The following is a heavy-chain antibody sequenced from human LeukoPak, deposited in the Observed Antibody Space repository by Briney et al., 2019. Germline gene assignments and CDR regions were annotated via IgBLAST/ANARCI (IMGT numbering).Heavy chain of an antibody. CDR3: AKGDCSGGSCYPYYYYGMDV. V-gene: IGHV3-9*01. CDR2: ISWISGGI. CDR1: GFTFDDYA. J-gene: IGHJ6*02. Sequence: PGGSLRLSCAASGFTFDDYAMHWVRQAPGKGLEWASGISWISGGIGRADSVKGRFTISRDNAKNSLYLQMNSPRAEDTALYYCAKGDCSGGSCYPYYYYGMDVWGQGTTVTVSS. D-gene: IGHD2-15*01.